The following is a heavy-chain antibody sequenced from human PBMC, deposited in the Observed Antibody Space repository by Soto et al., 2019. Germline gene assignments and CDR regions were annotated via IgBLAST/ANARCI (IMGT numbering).Heavy chain of an antibody. CDR2: INWSGTST. V-gene: IGHV3-20*04. CDR3: ARIAVTGRGDFDY. J-gene: IGHJ4*02. CDR1: GYTFDDFG. D-gene: IGHD6-19*01. Sequence: EVQLEVSGGGLARPGGSLRLSCAASGYTFDDFGMSWVRHAPGKGPEWVAGINWSGTSTGYVDSVRGRFTISRDNAKNSRYLQINSLRAEDTALYYCARIAVTGRGDFDYWGQGTLVTVSS.